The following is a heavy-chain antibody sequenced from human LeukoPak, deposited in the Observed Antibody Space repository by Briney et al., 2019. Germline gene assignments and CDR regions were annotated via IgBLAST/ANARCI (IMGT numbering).Heavy chain of an antibody. CDR2: FSGVGGGT. Sequence: GWSLRLSCAASGFSFSRYAMSWVRQVPGKGLKGVSSFSGVGGGTNYADSVKGSFTISRDNSRDTLYLLMNSLRAEDTAVYYCVKCHGGFFAFAAPYYFDSWGQGALVTVSS. CDR3: VKCHGGFFAFAAPYYFDS. D-gene: IGHD2/OR15-2a*01. CDR1: GFSFSRYA. J-gene: IGHJ4*02. V-gene: IGHV3-23*01.